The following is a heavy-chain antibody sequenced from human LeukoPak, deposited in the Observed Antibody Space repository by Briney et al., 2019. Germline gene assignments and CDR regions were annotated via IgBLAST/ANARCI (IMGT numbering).Heavy chain of an antibody. CDR3: ARGAHKSTEHIAVAGAYFVY. J-gene: IGHJ4*02. CDR1: GFPFISYA. CDR2: ISSNGGST. V-gene: IGHV3-64*01. D-gene: IGHD6-19*01. Sequence: PGGSLILSCAASGFPFISYAMHWVRQAPGKGLEYVSAISSNGGSTYYANSVKGRFTISRDNSKNTLYLQMGSLRAEDMAVYYCARGAHKSTEHIAVAGAYFVYWGQGTLVTVSS.